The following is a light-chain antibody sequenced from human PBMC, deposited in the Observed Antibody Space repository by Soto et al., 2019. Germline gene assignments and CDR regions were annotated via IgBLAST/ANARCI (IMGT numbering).Light chain of an antibody. V-gene: IGKV4-1*01. CDR1: QSVLYNSDHKNY. CDR2: WAS. CDR3: QQYYSTPFT. Sequence: DIVMTQSPDSLAVSLGERATINCKSSQSVLYNSDHKNYLAWYQQKPGQPPKLLIYWASARESGVPARFSGSGSGTDFTLTISSLQAEDVAVYYCQQYYSTPFTFGPGTKVDIK. J-gene: IGKJ3*01.